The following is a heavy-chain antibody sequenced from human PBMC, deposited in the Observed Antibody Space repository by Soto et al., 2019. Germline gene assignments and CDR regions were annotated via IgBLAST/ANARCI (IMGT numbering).Heavy chain of an antibody. CDR3: ARRMAAGMYFDY. J-gene: IGHJ4*02. V-gene: IGHV4-59*01. Sequence: SETLSLTCTVSGGSINSYYWTWIRQPPGKGLEWMGHIHYSGSTNYNPSLMSRVTISVDTSKNQFSLKLNSVTAADTAVYYCARRMAAGMYFDYWGQGTLVTVSS. CDR2: IHYSGST. CDR1: GGSINSYY. D-gene: IGHD6-13*01.